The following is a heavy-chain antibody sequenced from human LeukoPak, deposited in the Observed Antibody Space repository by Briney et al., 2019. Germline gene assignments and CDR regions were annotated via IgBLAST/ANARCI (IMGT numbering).Heavy chain of an antibody. CDR2: VDNSGST. CDR1: GGSISSHY. CDR3: ASDMGQYYDSSGYYSWYFDL. D-gene: IGHD3-22*01. V-gene: IGHV4-59*11. J-gene: IGHJ2*01. Sequence: SSETLSLTCTFSGGSISSHYWSWIRQPPGKGLEWIEHVDNSGSTNYNPSLRSRVTISLDTSKNQFSLKVNTVTAADTAVYYCASDMGQYYDSSGYYSWYFDLWGRGTLVTVSS.